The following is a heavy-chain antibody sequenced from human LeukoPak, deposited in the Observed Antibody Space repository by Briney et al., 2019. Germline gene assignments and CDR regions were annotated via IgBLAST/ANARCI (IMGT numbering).Heavy chain of an antibody. V-gene: IGHV4-34*01. J-gene: IGHJ4*02. CDR3: ARRTYYYDSSGYYYGRKGWAYFDY. CDR1: GGSFSGYY. Sequence: SETLSLTCAVYGGSFSGYYWSWIRQPPGKGLEWIGEVNHSGSTNYNPSLKSRVTISVDTSKNQFSLKLSSVTAADTAVYYCARRTYYYDSSGYYYGRKGWAYFDYWGRGTLVTVSS. D-gene: IGHD3-22*01. CDR2: VNHSGST.